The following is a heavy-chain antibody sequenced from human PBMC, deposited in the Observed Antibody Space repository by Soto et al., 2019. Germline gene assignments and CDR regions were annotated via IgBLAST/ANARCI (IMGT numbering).Heavy chain of an antibody. V-gene: IGHV4-59*01. CDR3: ARGSPDFWSGYGYYYYGMDV. J-gene: IGHJ6*02. D-gene: IGHD3-3*01. CDR1: GGSISSYY. Sequence: QVQLQESGPGLVKPSETLSLTCTVSGGSISSYYWSWIRQPPGKGLEWIGYIYYSGSTNYNPSLKSRVTISVATSKNQFSLKLSSVTAADTAVYYCARGSPDFWSGYGYYYYGMDVWGQGTTVTVSS. CDR2: IYYSGST.